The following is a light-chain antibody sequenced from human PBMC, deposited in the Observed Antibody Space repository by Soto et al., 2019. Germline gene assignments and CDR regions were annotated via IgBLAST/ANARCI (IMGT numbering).Light chain of an antibody. J-gene: IGKJ1*01. CDR1: QAISNF. CDR2: GSS. CDR3: QKYDSDPRT. V-gene: IGKV1-27*01. Sequence: DIQMTQTPSSLSASVGDRVTIACRASQAISNFLAWYQQKPGKVPTLLVYGSSTVQSGVPSRFSGSGSGTDFTLTISSLQPEDTATYYCQKYDSDPRTFGQGTKVEI.